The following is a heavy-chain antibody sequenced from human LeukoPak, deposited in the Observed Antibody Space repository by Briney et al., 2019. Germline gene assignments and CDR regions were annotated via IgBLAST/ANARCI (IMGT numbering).Heavy chain of an antibody. CDR3: ARTLGWGDSSGYSVYYFDY. Sequence: GESLKISCKGSGYSFTSYWIGWVRQMPGKGLEWMGIIYPGDSDTRYSPSFQGQVTISADKSISNAYLQWSSLKASDTAMYYCARTLGWGDSSGYSVYYFDYWGQGTLVTVSS. D-gene: IGHD3-22*01. CDR1: GYSFTSYW. CDR2: IYPGDSDT. V-gene: IGHV5-51*01. J-gene: IGHJ4*02.